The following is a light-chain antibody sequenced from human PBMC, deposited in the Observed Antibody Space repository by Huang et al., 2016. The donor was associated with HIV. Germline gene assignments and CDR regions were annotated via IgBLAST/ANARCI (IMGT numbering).Light chain of an antibody. CDR3: MQSLRFPHS. Sequence: DIVMTQSPLSLPVTPGEPASISCRSSQSLLHNNGYNYLDWYVQKPGQSPQLLIYLGSHLASGVPDRLSGSGSGTDFTLKISRVEAEDVGVYYCMQSLRFPHSFGQGTKLEIK. CDR1: QSLLHNNGYNY. V-gene: IGKV2-28*01. J-gene: IGKJ2*03. CDR2: LGS.